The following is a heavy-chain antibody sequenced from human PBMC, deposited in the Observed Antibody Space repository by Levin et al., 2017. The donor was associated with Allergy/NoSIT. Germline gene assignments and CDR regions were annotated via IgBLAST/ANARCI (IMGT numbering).Heavy chain of an antibody. J-gene: IGHJ1*01. Sequence: GESLKISCVASGLSFGDHALAWVRQAPGKGLDWVATISGGGLNTYYRNSVKGRFTVSRDNAKDTLFLQMNSLRAEDTALYFCAKLGDYYGSGSRGFQHWGQGTLVTVSS. CDR3: AKLGDYYGSGSRGFQH. CDR2: ISGGGLNT. CDR1: GLSFGDHA. V-gene: IGHV3-23*01. D-gene: IGHD3-10*01.